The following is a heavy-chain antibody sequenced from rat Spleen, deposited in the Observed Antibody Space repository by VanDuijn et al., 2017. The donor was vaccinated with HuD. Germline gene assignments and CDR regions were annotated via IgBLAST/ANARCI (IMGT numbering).Heavy chain of an antibody. Sequence: EVQLVKSDGGLVQPGRSLKLSCAASGFTLSDHYMAWVRQTPTKGLEWVATISYDGSRTYYRDSVKGRFTISRDNAKSTLYLQMDSLRSEDTATYYCARHGIYNSYGWFTSWGQGTLVTVSS. CDR3: ARHGIYNSYGWFTS. CDR2: ISYDGSRT. V-gene: IGHV5-29*01. J-gene: IGHJ3*01. CDR1: GFTLSDHY. D-gene: IGHD1-10*01.